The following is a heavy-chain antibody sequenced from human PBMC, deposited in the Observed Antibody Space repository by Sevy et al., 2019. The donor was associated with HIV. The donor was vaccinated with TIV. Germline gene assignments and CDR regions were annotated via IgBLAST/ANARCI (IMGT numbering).Heavy chain of an antibody. CDR3: ARDLPRRGIVGLTRRGYFDY. Sequence: SQTLSLTCAISGDTVSSNSAVWNWIRQSPSRGLEWLGRTYYRSKWDNDYAISVKSRISINADTSKNQFSLQLNSVTPEDTAVYYCARDLPRRGIVGLTRRGYFDYWGQGTLVTVSS. D-gene: IGHD1-26*01. CDR1: GDTVSSNSAV. CDR2: TYYRSKWDN. J-gene: IGHJ4*02. V-gene: IGHV6-1*01.